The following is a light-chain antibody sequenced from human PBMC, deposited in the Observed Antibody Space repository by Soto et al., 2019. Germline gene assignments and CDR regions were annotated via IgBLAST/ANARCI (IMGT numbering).Light chain of an antibody. V-gene: IGKV1-9*01. J-gene: IGKJ1*01. CDR3: QQYNSYSRT. CDR1: QSISSY. Sequence: DIQLTQSPSFMSASVGDILTITCRASQSISSYLNWYQQRPGKAPNLLIYAASNLQSGVPSRFSGSGSGTEFTLTISSLQPDDFATYYCQQYNSYSRTFGQGTKVDI. CDR2: AAS.